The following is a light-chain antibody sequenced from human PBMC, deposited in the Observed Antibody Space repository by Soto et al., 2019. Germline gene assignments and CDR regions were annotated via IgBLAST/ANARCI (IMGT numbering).Light chain of an antibody. J-gene: IGLJ2*01. V-gene: IGLV6-57*04. CDR1: SGSVASNF. CDR3: QSYDTTNMI. Sequence: NFMLTQPHSVSESPGKTVTISCTRSSGSVASNFVQWYQQRPGSAPTTVIYEDSRRPPGVPDRFSGSIDRSSNSASLSISGLRTEDEADYYCQSYDTTNMIFGGGTKLTVL. CDR2: EDS.